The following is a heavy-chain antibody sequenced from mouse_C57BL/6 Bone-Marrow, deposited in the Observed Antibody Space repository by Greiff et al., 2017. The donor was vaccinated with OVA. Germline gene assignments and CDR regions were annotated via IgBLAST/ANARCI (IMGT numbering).Heavy chain of an antibody. D-gene: IGHD2-4*01. CDR2: ISSGSSTI. V-gene: IGHV5-17*01. CDR1: GFTFSDYG. CDR3: ATPYDYDGFDY. J-gene: IGHJ2*01. Sequence: EVQLVESGGGLVKPGGSLKLSCAASGFTFSDYGMHWVRQAPEKGLEWVAYISSGSSTIYYADTLKGRFTISRDNAKNTLFLQMTSLRSEDTAMYYCATPYDYDGFDYWGQGTTLTVSS.